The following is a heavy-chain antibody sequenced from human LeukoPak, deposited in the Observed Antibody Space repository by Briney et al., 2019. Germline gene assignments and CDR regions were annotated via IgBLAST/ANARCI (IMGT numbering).Heavy chain of an antibody. CDR2: ISYDGSNK. CDR1: GFTFSSYA. CDR3: ARDSITDCSGGSSHFDY. V-gene: IGHV3-30-3*01. D-gene: IGHD2-15*01. Sequence: GGSLRLSCAASGFTFSSYAMHWVRQAPGKGLEGVAVISYDGSNKYYADSVKGRFTISRDNSKTTLYLQMNSLRAEDTAVYYCARDSITDCSGGSSHFDYWGQGTLVTVSS. J-gene: IGHJ4*02.